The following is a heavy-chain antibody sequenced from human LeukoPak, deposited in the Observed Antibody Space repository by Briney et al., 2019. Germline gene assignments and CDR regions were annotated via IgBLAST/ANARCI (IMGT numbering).Heavy chain of an antibody. D-gene: IGHD6-13*01. J-gene: IGHJ4*02. CDR2: ISGSGSNT. Sequence: AGGSLRLSCAASGFTFSSYAMSWVRQAPGKGLQWVSGISGSGSNTYYADSVKGRFTISRDNSKNTLYLQMNSLGAEDTAVYYFAKDLTSSWYCNYFDFWGQGALVTVSS. CDR1: GFTFSSYA. CDR3: AKDLTSSWYCNYFDF. V-gene: IGHV3-23*01.